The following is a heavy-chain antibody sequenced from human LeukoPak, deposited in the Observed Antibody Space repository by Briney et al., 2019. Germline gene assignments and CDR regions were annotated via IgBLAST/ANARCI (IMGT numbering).Heavy chain of an antibody. D-gene: IGHD3-22*01. Sequence: SQTLSLTCTVSGDSISSGDYYWSWIRQPAGKGLEWIGRISSSGSTNYNPSLKSRVTISVDTSKNQFSLKLSSVTAADTAVYYCARGHDSSGYYYYYMDVWGKGTTVTVSS. CDR3: ARGHDSSGYYYYYMDV. J-gene: IGHJ6*03. CDR2: ISSSGST. CDR1: GDSISSGDYY. V-gene: IGHV4-61*02.